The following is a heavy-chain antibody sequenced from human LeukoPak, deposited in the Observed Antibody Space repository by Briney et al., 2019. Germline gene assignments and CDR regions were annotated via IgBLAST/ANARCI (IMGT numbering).Heavy chain of an antibody. J-gene: IGHJ4*02. V-gene: IGHV4-30-4*01. Sequence: SQTLSLTCTVSGGSISSGDYYWSWIRQPPGKGLEWIGYIYYSGSTYYNPSLKSRVTISVDTSKNQFSLKLSSVTAADTAVYYCARDDPNFRYDSSGYPRAVFDYWGQGTLVTVSS. CDR1: GGSISSGDYY. CDR3: ARDDPNFRYDSSGYPRAVFDY. CDR2: IYYSGST. D-gene: IGHD3-22*01.